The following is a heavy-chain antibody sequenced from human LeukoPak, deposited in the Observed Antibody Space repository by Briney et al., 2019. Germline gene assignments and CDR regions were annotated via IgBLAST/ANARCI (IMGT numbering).Heavy chain of an antibody. D-gene: IGHD2-8*02. CDR2: ISAYNGNT. Sequence: ASVKVTCKASGYTFTSYGMSRVRQTPGQGLAWMGWISAYNGNTNYAQKLQGRVTMTTDTSTSTAYMELRSLRSDDTAVYYCARVPVVGPRDFDYWGQGTLVTVSS. V-gene: IGHV1-18*01. CDR1: GYTFTSYG. CDR3: ARVPVVGPRDFDY. J-gene: IGHJ4*02.